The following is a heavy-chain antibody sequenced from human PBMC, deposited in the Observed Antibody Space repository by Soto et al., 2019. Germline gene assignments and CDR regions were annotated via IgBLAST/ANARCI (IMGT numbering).Heavy chain of an antibody. CDR3: ARAVLQRVVVGEYYYYYMDV. V-gene: IGHV3-11*01. J-gene: IGHJ6*03. CDR1: GFTLSDYY. Sequence: QVQLVESGGGLVKPGGSLRLSCEASGFTLSDYYMTWIRQAPGKGLEWISYISSSATIIYYADSVKGRFTISRDNAKTPLYLQKQSLRAEATAVCYCARAVLQRVVVGEYYYYYMDVWGKGTTVTVSS. CDR2: ISSSATII. D-gene: IGHD3-16*01.